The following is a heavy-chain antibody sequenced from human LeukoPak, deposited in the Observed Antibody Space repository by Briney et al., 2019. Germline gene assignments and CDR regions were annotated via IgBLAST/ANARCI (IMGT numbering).Heavy chain of an antibody. CDR1: GGSISSYY. D-gene: IGHD6-13*01. CDR2: IYYSGST. Sequence: SETLSLTCTVSGGSISSYYWSWIRQPPGKGLEWIGYIYYSGSTNYNPSLKSRVTISVDTSKNQFSLKLSSVTAADTAVYYCARGFIAAVATDAFDIWGQGTMVTVSS. V-gene: IGHV4-59*01. J-gene: IGHJ3*02. CDR3: ARGFIAAVATDAFDI.